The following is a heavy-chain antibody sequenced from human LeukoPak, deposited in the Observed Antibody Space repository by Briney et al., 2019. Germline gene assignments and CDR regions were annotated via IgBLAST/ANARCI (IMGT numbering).Heavy chain of an antibody. Sequence: PGGSLRLSCAASGFTFSSYAMHWVRQAPGKGLEYVSAISSKGDSTYYASSVKGRFTISRDNSKNTVYLQMGTLRSEDMAVYYCARAGLSSMIRGVIPDYWGQGTLVTVSS. CDR2: ISSKGDST. CDR1: GFTFSSYA. V-gene: IGHV3-64*01. J-gene: IGHJ4*02. D-gene: IGHD3-10*01. CDR3: ARAGLSSMIRGVIPDY.